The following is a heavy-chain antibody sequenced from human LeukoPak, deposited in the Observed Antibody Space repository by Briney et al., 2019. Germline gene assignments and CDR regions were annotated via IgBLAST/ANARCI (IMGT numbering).Heavy chain of an antibody. CDR1: GGPISSSSYY. V-gene: IGHV4-39*07. CDR3: ATVYDYSNIPGD. D-gene: IGHD4-11*01. CDR2: IYYSGST. J-gene: IGHJ4*02. Sequence: SETLSLTCTVTGGPISSSSYYRVWIRQPPGKGLEWIASIYYSGSTFYNPSLKSRVTISIDTSKNHFSLKVRSVTAADTAVYYCATVYDYSNIPGDWGQGTLITVSS.